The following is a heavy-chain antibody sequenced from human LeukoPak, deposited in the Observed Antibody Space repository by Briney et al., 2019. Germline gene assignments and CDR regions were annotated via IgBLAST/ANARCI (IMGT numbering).Heavy chain of an antibody. D-gene: IGHD4-17*01. J-gene: IGHJ4*02. Sequence: GGSLRLSCAASGFTFSSYGMHWVRQAPGKGLEWVAFIRYDGSNKYYADSVKGRFTISRDNSKNTLYLQMNSLRAGDTAVYYCAKDPGTTVTTIFWGQGTLVTVSS. CDR2: IRYDGSNK. V-gene: IGHV3-30*02. CDR1: GFTFSSYG. CDR3: AKDPGTTVTTIF.